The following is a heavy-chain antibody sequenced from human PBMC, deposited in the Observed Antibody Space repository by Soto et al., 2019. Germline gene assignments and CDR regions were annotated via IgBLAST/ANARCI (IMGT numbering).Heavy chain of an antibody. CDR1: GYTFRSYD. CDR3: ARLFCSTTTCDSWFDP. D-gene: IGHD2-2*01. V-gene: IGHV1-3*04. CDR2: INTGNGNT. J-gene: IGHJ5*02. Sequence: ALVKVSCQTSGYTFRSYDMHWGLQATGQRLEWMGWINTGNGNTKYSQKFQGRVTITRDTSASTAYMGLSSLRSEDTAMYYCARLFCSTTTCDSWFDPWGQGTLVTVSS.